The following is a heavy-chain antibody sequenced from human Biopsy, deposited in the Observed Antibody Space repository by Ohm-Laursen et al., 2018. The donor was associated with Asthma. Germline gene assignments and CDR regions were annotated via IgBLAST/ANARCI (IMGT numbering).Heavy chain of an antibody. CDR1: GFTFGDYW. CDR3: ARTFHFWSPYHAEHYQL. CDR2: IKHDGTEK. V-gene: IGHV3-7*01. Sequence: SLRLSCAPSGFTFGDYWMSWVRQVPGKGLEWVANIKHDGTEKNHVDSLKGRFSISRDKAKNSLYLQMNSLRAEDTAVYDCARTFHFWSPYHAEHYQLWGQGTLVTVPS. J-gene: IGHJ1*01. D-gene: IGHD3-3*02.